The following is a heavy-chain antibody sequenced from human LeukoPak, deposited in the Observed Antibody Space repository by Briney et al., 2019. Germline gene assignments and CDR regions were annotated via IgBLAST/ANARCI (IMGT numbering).Heavy chain of an antibody. Sequence: PGGSLTLPCAASGFTFGVYAMHWVRRAPGKGLECVSGISWYSDSIGYAESVKGRFTISRDNAKNSLYLQVNSLRAEDTALYYCAKAFGYCSSTSCLGLPWFDPWGQGTLVTVSS. CDR3: AKAFGYCSSTSCLGLPWFDP. D-gene: IGHD2-2*03. CDR1: GFTFGVYA. V-gene: IGHV3-9*01. J-gene: IGHJ5*02. CDR2: ISWYSDSI.